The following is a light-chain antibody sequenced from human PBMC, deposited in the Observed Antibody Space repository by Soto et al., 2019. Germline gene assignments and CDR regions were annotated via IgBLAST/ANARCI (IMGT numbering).Light chain of an antibody. CDR2: KAT. J-gene: IGKJ1*01. Sequence: IQLTQSPSTLPASVGDRVTITCRASQSVQTWLAWFQQKPGKAPKLLIYKATTLETGVPSRFSGSGSETEFTLTISDLQPDDLGTYYCQQYNNYLTFGQGTKV. CDR1: QSVQTW. V-gene: IGKV1-5*03. CDR3: QQYNNYLT.